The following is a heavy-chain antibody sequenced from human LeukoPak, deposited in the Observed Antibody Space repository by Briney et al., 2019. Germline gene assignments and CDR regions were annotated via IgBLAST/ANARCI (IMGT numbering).Heavy chain of an antibody. CDR1: GFTFSSYS. J-gene: IGHJ6*03. Sequence: GGSLRLSCAASGFTFSSYSMNWVRQAPGKGLEWVSYISSSSSTIYYADSVKGRFTISRENAKNSLYLQMNSLRAEDTAVYYCARATTVTAGYYYYMDVWGKGTTVTVSS. CDR2: ISSSSSTI. CDR3: ARATTVTAGYYYYMDV. D-gene: IGHD4-11*01. V-gene: IGHV3-48*01.